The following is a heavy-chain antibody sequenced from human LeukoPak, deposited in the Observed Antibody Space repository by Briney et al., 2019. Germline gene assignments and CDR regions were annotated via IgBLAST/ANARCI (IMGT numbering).Heavy chain of an antibody. CDR3: AKVGSSGWYGIKWFDP. V-gene: IGHV3-23*01. CDR2: ISGSGGST. D-gene: IGHD6-19*01. CDR1: GFTLSSYW. J-gene: IGHJ5*02. Sequence: GGSLRLSCAASGFTLSSYWIHWVRQAPGKGLEWVSAISGSGGSTYYADSVKGRFTISRDNSKNTLYLQMNSLRAEDTAVYHCAKVGSSGWYGIKWFDPWGQGTLVTVSS.